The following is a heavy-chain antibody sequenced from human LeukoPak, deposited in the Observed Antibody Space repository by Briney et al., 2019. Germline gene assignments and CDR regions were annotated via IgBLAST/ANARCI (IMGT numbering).Heavy chain of an antibody. CDR2: IIPILGIA. CDR1: GGTFSSYA. J-gene: IGHJ4*02. D-gene: IGHD5-18*01. V-gene: IGHV1-69*04. CDR3: ARGRNTAMAYTFDY. Sequence: SVKVSCKASGGTFSSYAISWVRQAPGQGLEWMGRIIPILGIANYAQKFQGRVTITADKSTGTAYMELSSLRSEDTAVYYCARGRNTAMAYTFDYWGQGTLVTVSS.